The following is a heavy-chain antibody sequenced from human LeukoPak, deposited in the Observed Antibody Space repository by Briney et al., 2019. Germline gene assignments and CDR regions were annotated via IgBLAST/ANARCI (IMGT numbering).Heavy chain of an antibody. CDR2: ISGSGGST. V-gene: IGHV3-23*01. CDR1: GFTFSSYS. CDR3: AKVRGITMVRGVIPFDY. Sequence: GGSLRLSCAASGFTFSSYSMNWVRQAPGKGLEWVSSISGSGGSTYYADSVKGRFTISRDNSKNTLYLQMNSLRAEDTAVYYCAKVRGITMVRGVIPFDYWGQGTLVTVSS. D-gene: IGHD3-10*01. J-gene: IGHJ4*02.